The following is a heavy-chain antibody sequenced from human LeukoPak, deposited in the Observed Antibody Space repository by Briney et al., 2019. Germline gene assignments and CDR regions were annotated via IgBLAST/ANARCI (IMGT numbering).Heavy chain of an antibody. CDR3: ARDPRPTYYDILTGYFRDWFDP. CDR1: GFTVSSNY. D-gene: IGHD3-9*01. Sequence: GGSLRLSCAASGFTVSSNYMSWVRQAPGKGLEWVSVIYSGGSTYYADSVKGRFTISRDNAKNSLYLQMNSLRAEDTAVYYCARDPRPTYYDILTGYFRDWFDPWGQGTLVTVSS. CDR2: IYSGGST. V-gene: IGHV3-53*01. J-gene: IGHJ5*02.